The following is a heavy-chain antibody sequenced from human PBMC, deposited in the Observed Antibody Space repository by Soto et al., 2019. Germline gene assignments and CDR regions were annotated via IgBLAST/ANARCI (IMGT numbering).Heavy chain of an antibody. V-gene: IGHV3-21*01. CDR3: ARDLSVAVAGTKNYYYYGMDV. J-gene: IGHJ6*02. Sequence: EVQLVESGGGLVKPGGSLRLSCAASGFTFSSYSMNWVRQAPGKGLEWVSSISSSSSYIYYADSVKGRFTISRDNAKNSLYLQMNSLRAEDTAVYYCARDLSVAVAGTKNYYYYGMDVWGQGTTVTVSS. CDR1: GFTFSSYS. CDR2: ISSSSSYI. D-gene: IGHD6-19*01.